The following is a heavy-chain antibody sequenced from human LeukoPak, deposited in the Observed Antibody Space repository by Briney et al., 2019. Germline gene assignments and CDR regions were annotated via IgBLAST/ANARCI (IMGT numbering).Heavy chain of an antibody. Sequence: GASVKVSCKASGYTFTGYYMHWVRQAPGQGLEWMGWINPNSGGTNYAEKFQGRVTITADESTSTAYMELSSLRSEDTAVYYCARGGYSYGWNDAFDIWGQGTMVTVSS. J-gene: IGHJ3*02. CDR3: ARGGYSYGWNDAFDI. CDR2: INPNSGGT. V-gene: IGHV1-2*02. CDR1: GYTFTGYY. D-gene: IGHD5-18*01.